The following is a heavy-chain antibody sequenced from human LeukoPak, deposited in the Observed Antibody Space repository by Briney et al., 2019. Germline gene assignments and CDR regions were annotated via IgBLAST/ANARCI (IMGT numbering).Heavy chain of an antibody. CDR1: GFTFSNHW. CDR2: INRGGSGT. V-gene: IGHV3-74*01. CDR3: ATDGGYCSSTSCYRGDYFDY. D-gene: IGHD2-2*02. J-gene: IGHJ4*02. Sequence: GGSLRLSCAASGFTFSNHWMHWVRQAPGKGLMWVSRINRGGSGTDYADSVKGRFTISRDDAKNTLYLQLNSLRAEDTAVYYCATDGGYCSSTSCYRGDYFDYWGQGTLVTVSS.